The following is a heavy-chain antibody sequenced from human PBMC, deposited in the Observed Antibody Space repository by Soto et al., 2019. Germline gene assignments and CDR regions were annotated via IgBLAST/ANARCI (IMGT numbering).Heavy chain of an antibody. CDR3: ARDQLSMGYCSGGSCFYYYYGMDA. CDR2: ISSSGSTI. Sequence: GGSLRLSCAASGFTFSSYEMNWVRQAPGKGLEWVSYISSSGSTIYYADSVKGRFTISRDNAKNSLYLQMNSLRAEDTAVYYCARDQLSMGYCSGGSCFYYYYGMDAWGQGTTVTVSS. CDR1: GFTFSSYE. V-gene: IGHV3-48*03. D-gene: IGHD2-15*01. J-gene: IGHJ6*02.